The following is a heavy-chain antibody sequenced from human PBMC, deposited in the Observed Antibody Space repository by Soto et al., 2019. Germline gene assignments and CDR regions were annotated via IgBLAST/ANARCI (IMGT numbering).Heavy chain of an antibody. Sequence: SVKVSCKASGGTFSSYTISWVRQAPGQGLEWMGRTIPILGIANYAQKFQGRVTITADKSTSTAYMELSSLRSEDTAVYYCARDLVTSFYGDSGEGAFGIWG. CDR1: GGTFSSYT. J-gene: IGHJ3*02. CDR2: TIPILGIA. D-gene: IGHD4-17*01. V-gene: IGHV1-69*04. CDR3: ARDLVTSFYGDSGEGAFGI.